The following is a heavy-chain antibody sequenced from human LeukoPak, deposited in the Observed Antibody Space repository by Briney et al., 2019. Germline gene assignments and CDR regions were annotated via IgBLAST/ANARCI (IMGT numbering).Heavy chain of an antibody. J-gene: IGHJ6*03. CDR2: ISSSSSDI. CDR1: GFTFSSYS. CDR3: ARDKRYCSSTSCYGPYYYYMDV. Sequence: GGSLRLSCAASGFTFSSYSMNWVRQAPGKGLEWVSSISSSSSDIYYTHSVNGRFTNYRDNDKNSLYLHMNSLRAEDTAVYYCARDKRYCSSTSCYGPYYYYMDVWGKGTTVTVSS. V-gene: IGHV3-21*01. D-gene: IGHD2-2*01.